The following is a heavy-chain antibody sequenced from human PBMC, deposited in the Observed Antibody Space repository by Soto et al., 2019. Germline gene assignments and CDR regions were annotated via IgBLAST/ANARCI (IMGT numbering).Heavy chain of an antibody. V-gene: IGHV1-18*01. CDR2: ISAYNGNT. D-gene: IGHD5-12*01. CDR3: ARETYGYSGLRTADY. CDR1: GYTFTSYG. Sequence: ASVKVSCKASGYTFTSYGISWVRQAPGQGLEWMGWISAYNGNTNYAQKLQGRVTMTTDTSTSTAYMELRSLRSDDTAVYYCARETYGYSGLRTADYWGQGTQVTVSS. J-gene: IGHJ4*02.